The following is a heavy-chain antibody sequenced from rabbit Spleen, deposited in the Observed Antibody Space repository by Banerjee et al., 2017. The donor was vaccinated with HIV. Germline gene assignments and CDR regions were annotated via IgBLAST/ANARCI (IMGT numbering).Heavy chain of an antibody. Sequence: QSLEESGGGLVKPGASLTLTCKASGFSFNSGYDMCWVRQAPGKGLEWVACAYAGSSGSTYTATWAKGRFTISRSTSLNTVHLKMTKLTAADTATYFCARDLAGYVGFGYISYLDLWGPGTLVTVS. D-gene: IGHD4-2*01. CDR3: ARDLAGYVGFGYISYLDL. CDR2: AYAGSSGST. V-gene: IGHV1S40*01. CDR1: GFSFNSGYD. J-gene: IGHJ4*01.